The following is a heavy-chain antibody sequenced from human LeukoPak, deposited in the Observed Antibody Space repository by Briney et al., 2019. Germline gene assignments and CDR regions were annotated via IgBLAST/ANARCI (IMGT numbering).Heavy chain of an antibody. J-gene: IGHJ5*02. V-gene: IGHV1-8*01. CDR1: GYPFTTYE. Sequence: ASVKVSCKTSGYPFTTYEINWVRQAAGQGLEWMGWVHPDTGYADYAQKFQGRVTMTSDTSISTAYMELSSLRADDTAVYFCARGPRNDPWGQGTLVTVSS. D-gene: IGHD1-14*01. CDR2: VHPDTGYA. CDR3: ARGPRNDP.